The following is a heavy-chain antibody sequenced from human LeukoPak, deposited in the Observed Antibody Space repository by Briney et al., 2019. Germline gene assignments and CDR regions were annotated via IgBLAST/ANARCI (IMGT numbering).Heavy chain of an antibody. Sequence: PSETLSLTCAVYGGSFSGYYWSWIRQPPGKGLEWIGEINHSGSTNCNPSLKSRVTISVDTSKNQFSLKLSSVTAADTAVYYCARGNGDCSSTSCYVVYFDYWGQGTLVTVSS. D-gene: IGHD2-2*01. CDR2: INHSGST. J-gene: IGHJ4*02. V-gene: IGHV4-34*01. CDR1: GGSFSGYY. CDR3: ARGNGDCSSTSCYVVYFDY.